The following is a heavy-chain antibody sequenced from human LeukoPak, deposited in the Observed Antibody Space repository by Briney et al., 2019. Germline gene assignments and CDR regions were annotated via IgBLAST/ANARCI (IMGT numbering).Heavy chain of an antibody. J-gene: IGHJ4*02. D-gene: IGHD4-17*01. CDR1: GGSITSSNW. CDR2: IYLRGNT. Sequence: SETLSLTCAISGGSITSSNWWTWVRQPPGKGLEWVGEIYLRGNTNYNPSLESRVSISVDESKAQLSLRLESVTAADTAVYYCARGTITTVTDSWGPGTLVTVSS. CDR3: ARGTITTVTDS. V-gene: IGHV4-4*02.